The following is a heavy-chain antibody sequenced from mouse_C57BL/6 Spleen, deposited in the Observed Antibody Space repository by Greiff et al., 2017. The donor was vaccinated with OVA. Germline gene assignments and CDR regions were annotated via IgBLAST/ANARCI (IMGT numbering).Heavy chain of an antibody. CDR2: ISYDGSN. J-gene: IGHJ4*01. CDR3: ARVGLLYYAMDY. Sequence: EVKLVESGPGLVKPSQSLSLTCSVTGYSITSGYYWNWIRQFPGNKLEWMGYISYDGSNNYNPSLKNRISITRDTSKNQFFLKLNSVTTEDTATYYCARVGLLYYAMDYWGQGTSVTVSS. D-gene: IGHD2-3*01. CDR1: GYSITSGYY. V-gene: IGHV3-6*01.